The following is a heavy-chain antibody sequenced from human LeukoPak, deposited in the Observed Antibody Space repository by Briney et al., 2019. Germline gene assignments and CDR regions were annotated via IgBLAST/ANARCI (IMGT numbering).Heavy chain of an antibody. D-gene: IGHD1-26*01. J-gene: IGHJ4*02. Sequence: PSETLSLTCTVSSGSISNYYWSWIRQPPGKGLEWIGYIYYSGRTNYNPSLKSRVTISVDTSKNQFSLKLSSVTAADTAVYYCARERVGANGEEFDYWGQGTLVTVSS. V-gene: IGHV4-59*01. CDR1: SGSISNYY. CDR2: IYYSGRT. CDR3: ARERVGANGEEFDY.